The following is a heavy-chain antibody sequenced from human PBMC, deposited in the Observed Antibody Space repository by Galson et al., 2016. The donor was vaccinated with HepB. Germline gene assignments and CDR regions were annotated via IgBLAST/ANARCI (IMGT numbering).Heavy chain of an antibody. CDR3: ARDDSGGWYGFHYGMDV. D-gene: IGHD6-19*01. V-gene: IGHV4-59*02. CDR2: IYYSGRT. Sequence: LSLTCTVSGASVSGYYLSWIRQPPGKGLEWIGYIYYSGRTNYNPSLKSRVTISVDTSKNQFSLKLSSVTAADTAVYYCARDDSGGWYGFHYGMDVWDQWTTVTVSS. CDR1: GASVSGYY. J-gene: IGHJ6*02.